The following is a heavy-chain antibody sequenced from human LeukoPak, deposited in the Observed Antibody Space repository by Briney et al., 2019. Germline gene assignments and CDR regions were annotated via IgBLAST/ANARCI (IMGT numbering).Heavy chain of an antibody. J-gene: IGHJ4*02. V-gene: IGHV3-33*01. CDR1: GFTFSSYG. Sequence: GRSLRLSCAASGFTFSSYGMHWVRQAPGKGLEWVAVIWYDGSNKYYADSVKGRFTISRDNSKNTLYLQMNSLRAEDTAVYYCARDLSKAAAGTEPDYWGQGTLVTVSS. CDR3: ARDLSKAAAGTEPDY. CDR2: IWYDGSNK. D-gene: IGHD6-13*01.